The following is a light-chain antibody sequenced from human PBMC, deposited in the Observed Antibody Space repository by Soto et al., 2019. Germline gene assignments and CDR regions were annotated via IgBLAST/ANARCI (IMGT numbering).Light chain of an antibody. V-gene: IGLV1-51*01. CDR1: SSNIGGNS. Sequence: QSVLTQPPSVSAAPGQKVTISCSGSSSNIGGNSVSWYQQLPGTAPKLLMYDDNRRPSGIPDRFSGSKSGTSATLGITGFLTGDGADYYCGSWDSSLSAYVFGTGTKVTV. CDR2: DDN. J-gene: IGLJ1*01. CDR3: GSWDSSLSAYV.